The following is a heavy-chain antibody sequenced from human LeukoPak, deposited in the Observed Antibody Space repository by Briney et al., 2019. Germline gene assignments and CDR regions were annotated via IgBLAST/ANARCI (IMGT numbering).Heavy chain of an antibody. D-gene: IGHD3-10*01. Sequence: GGSLRLSCAASGFTFSDAWMSWIRQAPGKGLEWVSYISSSGGTIYYADSVKGRFTISRDNAKNSLYLQMNSLRAEDTAVYYCARDRDYYYGSGSYYTFGDWGQGTLVTVSS. J-gene: IGHJ4*02. CDR1: GFTFSDAW. V-gene: IGHV3-11*01. CDR2: ISSSGGTI. CDR3: ARDRDYYYGSGSYYTFGD.